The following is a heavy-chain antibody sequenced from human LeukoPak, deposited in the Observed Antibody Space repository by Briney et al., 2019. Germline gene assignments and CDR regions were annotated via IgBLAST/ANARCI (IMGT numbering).Heavy chain of an antibody. CDR2: IPYDGSNK. CDR3: ARVMVQQWLTDAFDI. Sequence: PGGSLRLSCAASGFTFSSYTMHWVRQAPGKGLEWVALIPYDGSNKYYTDSVKGRFTISRDNSKNTLYVQMNSLRAEDTAVYYCARVMVQQWLTDAFDIWGQGTMVTVSS. J-gene: IGHJ3*02. D-gene: IGHD6-19*01. V-gene: IGHV3-30*04. CDR1: GFTFSSYT.